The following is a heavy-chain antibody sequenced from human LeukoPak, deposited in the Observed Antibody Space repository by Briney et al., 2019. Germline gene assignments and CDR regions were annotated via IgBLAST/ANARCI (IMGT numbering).Heavy chain of an antibody. CDR3: AKGLHSGHGMDV. CDR1: GFTFDSYA. D-gene: IGHD6-19*01. J-gene: IGHJ6*02. Sequence: GGSLRLSCAASGFTFDSYAMHWVRQAPGKGLEWVSGISGNSGSIGYADSVKGRFTISRDNAKNSLYLQMNSLRAEDTALYYCAKGLHSGHGMDVWGQGTTVTVSS. V-gene: IGHV3-9*01. CDR2: ISGNSGSI.